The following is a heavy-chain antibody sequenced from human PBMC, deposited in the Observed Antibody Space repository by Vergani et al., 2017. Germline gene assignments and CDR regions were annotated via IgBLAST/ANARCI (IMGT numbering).Heavy chain of an antibody. CDR2: ISGSGGST. Sequence: EVQLLESGGGLVQPGGSLRLSCAASGFTFSSYAMSWVRQAPGKGLEWVSAISGSGGSTYYADSVKGRFTISRDNSKNTLNLQMNSLRAEDTAVYYCARWLQGEYYFDYWGQGTLVTVSS. CDR1: GFTFSSYA. J-gene: IGHJ4*02. CDR3: ARWLQGEYYFDY. D-gene: IGHD5-24*01. V-gene: IGHV3-23*01.